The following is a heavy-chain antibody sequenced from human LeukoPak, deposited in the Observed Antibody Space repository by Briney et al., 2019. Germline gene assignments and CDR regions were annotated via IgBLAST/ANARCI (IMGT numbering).Heavy chain of an antibody. Sequence: PGGSLRLSCAASGFIFSNYDMNWVRQAPGKGLEWVSYISRSGTTIYYADSVKGRFTISRDTAKNSLYLQMNSLRAEDTAVYYRARVFDNWGQGTLVTISS. CDR1: GFIFSNYD. CDR2: ISRSGTTI. V-gene: IGHV3-48*03. CDR3: ARVFDN. J-gene: IGHJ4*02.